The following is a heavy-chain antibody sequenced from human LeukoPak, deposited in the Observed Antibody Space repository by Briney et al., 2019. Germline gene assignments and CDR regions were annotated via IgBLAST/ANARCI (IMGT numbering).Heavy chain of an antibody. J-gene: IGHJ4*02. CDR1: GYILSELS. CDR3: AKTAVPGTMEVDD. CDR2: FDPEDDER. D-gene: IGHD6-19*01. V-gene: IGHV1-24*01. Sequence: ASVKVSCKDPGYILSELSMHWVRQAPGKGLEWMGGFDPEDDERIYAQKFQGRVTMTRDTSISTAYMELSRLLSDDTAVYYCAKTAVPGTMEVDDSSQGALVTVSS.